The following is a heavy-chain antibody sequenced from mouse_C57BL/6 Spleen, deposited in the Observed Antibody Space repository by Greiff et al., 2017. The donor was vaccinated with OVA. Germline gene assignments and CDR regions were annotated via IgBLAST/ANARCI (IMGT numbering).Heavy chain of an antibody. J-gene: IGHJ2*01. Sequence: QVQLKESGAELVKPGASVKMSCKASGYTFTSYWITWVKQRPGQGLEWIGDIYPGSGSTNYNEKFKSKATLTVDTSSSTAYMQLSSLTSEDSAVYYCARREAATVLDYWGQGTTLTVSS. V-gene: IGHV1-55*01. CDR1: GYTFTSYW. CDR3: ARREAATVLDY. CDR2: IYPGSGST. D-gene: IGHD1-1*01.